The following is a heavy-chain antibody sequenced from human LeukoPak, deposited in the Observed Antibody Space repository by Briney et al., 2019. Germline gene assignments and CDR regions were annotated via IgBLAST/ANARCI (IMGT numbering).Heavy chain of an antibody. CDR3: ARVPHAIAYCGGDCQPLFDY. CDR1: GYTFTSYG. Sequence: GASVKVSCKASGYTFTSYGISWVRQAPGQGLEWMGRISAYNGNTNYAQKLQGRVTMTTDTSTSTAYMELRSLRSDDTAVYYCARVPHAIAYCGGDCQPLFDYWGQGTLVTVSS. J-gene: IGHJ4*02. V-gene: IGHV1-18*01. D-gene: IGHD2-21*02. CDR2: ISAYNGNT.